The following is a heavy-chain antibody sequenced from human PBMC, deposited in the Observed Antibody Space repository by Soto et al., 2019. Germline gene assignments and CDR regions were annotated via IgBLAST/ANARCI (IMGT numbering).Heavy chain of an antibody. CDR3: ARIGRLRWGDY. CDR2: ISSSSSTI. V-gene: IGHV3-48*01. Sequence: PGGSLRLSCAASGFTFSSYSMNWVRQAPGKGLKWVSYISSSSSTIYYADSVKGRFTISRDNAKNSLSLQMNSLRAEDTAVYYCARIGRLRWGDYWGQGTLVTVSS. CDR1: GFTFSSYS. J-gene: IGHJ4*02. D-gene: IGHD4-17*01.